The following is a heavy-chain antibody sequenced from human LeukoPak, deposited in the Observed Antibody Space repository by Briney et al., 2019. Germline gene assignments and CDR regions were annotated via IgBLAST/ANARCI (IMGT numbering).Heavy chain of an antibody. CDR1: GFTFSSYA. CDR2: ISGSGGST. J-gene: IGHJ4*02. CDR3: EGPVSPFRTYYFDY. Sequence: PWGSLRLSCAASGFTFSSYAMSWVRQAPGKGLEWVSAISGSGGSTYYADSVKGRFTISRDNSKNTLYLQMNSLRAEDTAVYYCEGPVSPFRTYYFDYWGQGTLVTVSS. V-gene: IGHV3-23*01. D-gene: IGHD2/OR15-2a*01.